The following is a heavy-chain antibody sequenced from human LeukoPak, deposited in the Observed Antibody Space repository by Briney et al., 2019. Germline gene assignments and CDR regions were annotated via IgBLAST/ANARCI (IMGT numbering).Heavy chain of an antibody. J-gene: IGHJ6*02. D-gene: IGHD2-21*01. CDR1: GGTFSSYA. CDR2: IIPIFGTA. V-gene: IGHV1-69*05. CDR3: ASGPQSPYSPYYYYYGMDV. Sequence: GASVKVSCKASGGTFSSYAISWVRQAPGQGLEWMGGIIPIFGTANYAQKFQGRVTITTDESTSTAYMELSSLRSEDTAVYYCASGPQSPYSPYYYYYGMDVWGQGTTVTVSS.